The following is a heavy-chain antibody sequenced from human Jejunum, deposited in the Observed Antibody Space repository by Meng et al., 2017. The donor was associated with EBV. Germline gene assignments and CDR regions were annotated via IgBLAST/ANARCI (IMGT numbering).Heavy chain of an antibody. V-gene: IGHV4-39*01. J-gene: IGHJ4*02. Sequence: QLQLQESGPGLVKPSXTLXLTCTVSGGSISSSSYYWGWIRQPPGKGLEWIGTYYNSGSTYYNPSLKSRVTISVDTSKNQFSLKLISVTAADTAAYYCARQGPSGRTFDYWGQGTLVTVSS. CDR3: ARQGPSGRTFDY. CDR2: YYNSGST. D-gene: IGHD1-26*01. CDR1: GGSISSSSYY.